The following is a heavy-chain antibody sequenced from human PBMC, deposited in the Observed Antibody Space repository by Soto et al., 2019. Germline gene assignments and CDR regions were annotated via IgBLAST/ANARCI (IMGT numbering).Heavy chain of an antibody. V-gene: IGHV4-34*01. CDR2: INHSGST. Sequence: SETLSLTCAVYGGSFSGYYWSWIRQPPGKGLEWIGEINHSGSTNYNPSLKSRVTISVDTSKNQFSLKLSPVTAADTAVYYCARDRRGWHPYYSYGMDVWGQGTTVTVYS. CDR1: GGSFSGYY. CDR3: ARDRRGWHPYYSYGMDV. J-gene: IGHJ6*02. D-gene: IGHD6-19*01.